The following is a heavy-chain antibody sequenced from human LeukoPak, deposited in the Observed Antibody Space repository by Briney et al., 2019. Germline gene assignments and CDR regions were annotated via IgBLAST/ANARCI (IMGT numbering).Heavy chain of an antibody. J-gene: IGHJ5*02. CDR2: IYYSGST. CDR1: GGSISSSSYY. D-gene: IGHD3-10*01. V-gene: IGHV4-39*07. Sequence: SETLSLTCTVSGGSISSSSYYWGWIRQPPGKGLEWIGSIYYSGSTYYNPSLKSRVTISVDTSKNQFSLKLSSVTAADTAVYYCARDGSGYYYGSGTYNWFDPWGQGTLATVSS. CDR3: ARDGSGYYYGSGTYNWFDP.